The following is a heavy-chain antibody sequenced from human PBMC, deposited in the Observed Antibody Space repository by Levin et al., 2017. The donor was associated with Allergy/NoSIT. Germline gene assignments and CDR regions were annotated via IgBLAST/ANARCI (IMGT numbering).Heavy chain of an antibody. CDR3: AREDSTRKHFDY. Sequence: HSQTLSLTCTVSGGSIRSGDHFWSWSRQPPGKGLEWLGHIYYSGTTYYNPSLGSRIVMSVDVSKNQMSLKLTSVTAADTALYFCAREDSTRKHFDYWGPGTQVTASS. V-gene: IGHV4-30-4*01. CDR1: GGSIRSGDHF. J-gene: IGHJ4*02. CDR2: IYYSGTT. D-gene: IGHD1-1*01.